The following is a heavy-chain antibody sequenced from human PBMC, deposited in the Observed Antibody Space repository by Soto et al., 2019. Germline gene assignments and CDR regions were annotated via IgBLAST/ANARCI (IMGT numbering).Heavy chain of an antibody. CDR1: GFTFSLYW. Sequence: EVQLVESGGTLVQPGGSLRLSCAGSGFTFSLYWMSWVRQAPGKGLEWVAHIKPDGSEQFYVDSVRGRFTVSRDSAKNSMYLQMNSLRGEDAAVYYCARSTHSSADYWGQGTLVAVPA. CDR2: IKPDGSEQ. V-gene: IGHV3-7*05. CDR3: ARSTHSSADY. J-gene: IGHJ4*02. D-gene: IGHD3-22*01.